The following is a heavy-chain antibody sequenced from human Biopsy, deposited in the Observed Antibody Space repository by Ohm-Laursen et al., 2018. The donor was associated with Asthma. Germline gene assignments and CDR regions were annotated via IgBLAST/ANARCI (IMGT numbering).Heavy chain of an antibody. D-gene: IGHD2-2*01. V-gene: IGHV1-69*13. J-gene: IGHJ4*02. CDR1: GGTFNTYA. CDR2: INSVFGTT. Sequence: SVKVSCKSLGGTFNTYAIGWVRQAPGQGLEWVGGINSVFGTTTYPQKFQDRVTITADDSTSTVYMELSSLRSEDTAVYYCARKAGSCISRTCYSLDFWGQGTLVTVSS. CDR3: ARKAGSCISRTCYSLDF.